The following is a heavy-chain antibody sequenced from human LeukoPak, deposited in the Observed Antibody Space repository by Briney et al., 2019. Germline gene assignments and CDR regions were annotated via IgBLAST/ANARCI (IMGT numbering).Heavy chain of an antibody. CDR3: AKDLEYSSSSDWFDP. Sequence: GGSLRLSCAASGFTFSSYAMGWVRQAPGKGLEWVSAISGSGGSTYYADSVKGRFTISRDNSKNTLYLQMNSLRAGDTAVYYCAKDLEYSSSSDWFDPWGQGTLVTVSS. D-gene: IGHD6-6*01. CDR1: GFTFSSYA. J-gene: IGHJ5*02. CDR2: ISGSGGST. V-gene: IGHV3-23*01.